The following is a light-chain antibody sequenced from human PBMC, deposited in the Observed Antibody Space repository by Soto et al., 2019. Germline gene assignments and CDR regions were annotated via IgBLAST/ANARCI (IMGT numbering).Light chain of an antibody. J-gene: IGLJ2*01. V-gene: IGLV2-23*01. CDR3: CSYAGSSTLV. CDR2: EGS. Sequence: QSVLTQPASVSGSPGQSITISCTGTSSDVGSYNLVSWYQQHPCKAPKLMIYEGSKRPSGVSNRFSGSKSGNTASLTISGLQAEDEADYYCCSYAGSSTLVLGGGTKLTVL. CDR1: SSDVGSYNL.